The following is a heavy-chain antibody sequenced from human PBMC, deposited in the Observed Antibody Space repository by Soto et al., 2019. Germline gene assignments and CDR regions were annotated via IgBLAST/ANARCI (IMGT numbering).Heavy chain of an antibody. V-gene: IGHV1-69*13. J-gene: IGHJ5*02. Sequence: SVKVSCKASGGNFTSYAISWVRQAPGQGLEFMGGIVPLFGTTNYAHKFRGRVTITADESTSTVYMEVSSLRSEDTAVYYCAKDPDYDLNWFDPWGQGTLVTVSS. CDR2: IVPLFGTT. CDR3: AKDPDYDLNWFDP. CDR1: GGNFTSYA. D-gene: IGHD3-22*01.